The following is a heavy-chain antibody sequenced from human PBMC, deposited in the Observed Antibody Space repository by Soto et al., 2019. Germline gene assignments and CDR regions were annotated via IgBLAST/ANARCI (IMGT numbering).Heavy chain of an antibody. CDR3: AREPGREEYYYYGMDV. D-gene: IGHD1-26*01. V-gene: IGHV4-59*12. CDR1: GGSISSYG. J-gene: IGHJ6*02. CDR2: IYYSGST. Sequence: SQTLSLTSTVSGGSISSYGWSWILQPTGKCLEWIGYIYYSGSTYYNPSLKSRVTISVDMSKNQFSLRLSSVTAADTAVYYCAREPGREEYYYYGMDVWGQGTTVTVSS.